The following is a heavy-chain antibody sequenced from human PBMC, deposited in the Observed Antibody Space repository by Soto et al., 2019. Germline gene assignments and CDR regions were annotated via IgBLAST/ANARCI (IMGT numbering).Heavy chain of an antibody. D-gene: IGHD2-8*01. Sequence: SGPTGEPTQTLTLTCTLSGLSVTATGVGMGWIRQPPGKALEWLALIYWNDDKRYSPSLKNRLTITKDTSKNQVVLTMTNMDPVDTATYFCAHRQVDYAGVGNDAFDIWGQGTMVTVSS. CDR3: AHRQVDYAGVGNDAFDI. CDR2: IYWNDDK. J-gene: IGHJ3*02. V-gene: IGHV2-5*01. CDR1: GLSVTATGVG.